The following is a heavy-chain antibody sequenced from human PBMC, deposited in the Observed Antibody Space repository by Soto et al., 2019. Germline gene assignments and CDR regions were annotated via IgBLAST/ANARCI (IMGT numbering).Heavy chain of an antibody. V-gene: IGHV4-30-4*01. CDR3: ARTSLTIFGPSNDYYGMGV. Sequence: SETLSLTCTVSGGSISSGEYYWTWIRQPPGKGLEWIGYISYSGSTHYSPSLKSRVSITVDTSKNQFSLNLASVSAEDTAVYYCARTSLTIFGPSNDYYGMGVWGPGTTVTVSS. J-gene: IGHJ6*02. D-gene: IGHD3-3*01. CDR1: GGSISSGEYY. CDR2: ISYSGST.